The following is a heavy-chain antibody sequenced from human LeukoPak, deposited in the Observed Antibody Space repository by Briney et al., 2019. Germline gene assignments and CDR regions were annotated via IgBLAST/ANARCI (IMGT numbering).Heavy chain of an antibody. CDR1: GFTFSSYS. CDR2: ISSSSSYI. Sequence: GGSLRLSCAASGFTFSSYSMNWVRQAPGKGLEWVSSISSSSSYIYYADSVEGRFTISRDNAKNSLFLQMNSLRAEDTAVYYCARGGDYGDPGSGYSWGQGTLVTVSS. J-gene: IGHJ4*02. D-gene: IGHD4-17*01. CDR3: ARGGDYGDPGSGYS. V-gene: IGHV3-21*01.